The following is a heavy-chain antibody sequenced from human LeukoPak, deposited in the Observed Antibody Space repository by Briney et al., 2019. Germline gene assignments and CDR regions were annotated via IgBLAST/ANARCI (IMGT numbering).Heavy chain of an antibody. D-gene: IGHD1-14*01. J-gene: IGHJ3*02. V-gene: IGHV3-43*02. CDR2: ISGDGGST. Sequence: GESLKISCAASGFTFDDYAMHWVRQAPGKGLEWVSLISGDGGSTYYADSVKGRFTISRDNSKNSLYLQMNSLRTEDTALYYCAKDILVNQGTDDAFDIWGQGTMVTVSS. CDR1: GFTFDDYA. CDR3: AKDILVNQGTDDAFDI.